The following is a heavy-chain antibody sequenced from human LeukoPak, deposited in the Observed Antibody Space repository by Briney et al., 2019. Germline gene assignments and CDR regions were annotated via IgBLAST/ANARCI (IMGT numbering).Heavy chain of an antibody. J-gene: IGHJ4*02. CDR3: AKAPRGSEYQLLGF. CDR2: ISGSGGCT. V-gene: IGHV3-23*01. CDR1: GFTFSSYA. D-gene: IGHD2-2*01. Sequence: GGSLRLSCAASGFTFSSYAMSWVRQAPGRGLEWVSAISGSGGCTYYADSVKGRFTISRDNSKNTLYLQMNSLRAEDTAVYYCAKAPRGSEYQLLGFWGQGTLVTVSS.